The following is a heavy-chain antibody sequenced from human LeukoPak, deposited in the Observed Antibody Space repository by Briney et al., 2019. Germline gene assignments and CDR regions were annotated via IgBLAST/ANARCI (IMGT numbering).Heavy chain of an antibody. J-gene: IGHJ4*02. CDR1: GFTFSRYA. V-gene: IGHV3-23*01. Sequence: GGSLRLSCAASGFTFSRYAMSWVRQTPGKGLEWVTAVSGSGGSTNYADSVRGRFTISRDNSKNTLYLQMNSLRAEDTVVYYCAKSYGDYGSLFDCWGQGTLVIVSS. D-gene: IGHD4-17*01. CDR3: AKSYGDYGSLFDC. CDR2: VSGSGGST.